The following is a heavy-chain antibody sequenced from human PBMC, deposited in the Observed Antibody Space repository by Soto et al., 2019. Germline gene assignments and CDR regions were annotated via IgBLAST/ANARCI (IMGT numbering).Heavy chain of an antibody. J-gene: IGHJ4*02. D-gene: IGHD6-13*01. CDR3: AREEATAGNDCFDY. V-gene: IGHV1-2*02. Sequence: GASVKVSCKASGGTFSSYAISWVLQAPGQGLEWMGWINPNSGGTHYAEQFQGRVTMTWDTSISTVYMELNSLTSDDTAVYYCAREEATAGNDCFDYWGQGTLVTVSS. CDR1: GGTFSSYA. CDR2: INPNSGGT.